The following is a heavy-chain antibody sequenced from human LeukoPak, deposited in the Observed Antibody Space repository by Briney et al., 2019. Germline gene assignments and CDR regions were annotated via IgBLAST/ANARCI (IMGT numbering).Heavy chain of an antibody. J-gene: IGHJ4*02. V-gene: IGHV1-18*04. D-gene: IGHD3-10*01. CDR3: ARDGVITMVRGVIPLIDY. Sequence: ASVKVSCKASGYTFTSYGISWVRQAPGQGLEWMGWISAYNDNTNYAQKLQGRVTMTTDTSTSTAYMELRSLRSDDTAVYYCARDGVITMVRGVIPLIDYWGQGTLVTVSS. CDR1: GYTFTSYG. CDR2: ISAYNDNT.